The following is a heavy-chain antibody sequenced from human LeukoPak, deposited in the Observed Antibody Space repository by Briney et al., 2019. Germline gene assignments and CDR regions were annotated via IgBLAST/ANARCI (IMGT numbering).Heavy chain of an antibody. CDR2: INHSGST. J-gene: IGHJ5*02. CDR3: ARGLELVP. CDR1: GGSFSGYY. D-gene: IGHD1-1*01. V-gene: IGHV4-34*01. Sequence: PSETLSLTCAVYGGSFSGYYWSWIRQPPGKGLEWIGEINHSGSTNYNPSLKSRVTISVDTSKNQFSLKLSSVTAADTAVYYCARGLELVPWGQGTLVTVSS.